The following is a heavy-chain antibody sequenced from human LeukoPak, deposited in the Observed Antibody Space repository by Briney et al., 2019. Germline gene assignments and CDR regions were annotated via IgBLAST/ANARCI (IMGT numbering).Heavy chain of an antibody. CDR3: AKDRSYEF. J-gene: IGHJ4*02. V-gene: IGHV3-30*02. Sequence: GGSLRLSCAASGFTFTNYDMHWVRQAPGKGLEWVALIRYDGSDKYYTDSVKGRFIISRDNSKNTMYLQMTKLIAEDTAVYYCAKDRSYEFWGQGTLVTVSS. D-gene: IGHD3-22*01. CDR2: IRYDGSDK. CDR1: GFTFTNYD.